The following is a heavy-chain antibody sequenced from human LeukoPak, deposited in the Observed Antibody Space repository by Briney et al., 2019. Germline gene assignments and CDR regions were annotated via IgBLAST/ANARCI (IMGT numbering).Heavy chain of an antibody. CDR2: IYYSGST. D-gene: IGHD6-13*01. J-gene: IGHJ5*02. Sequence: SETLSLTCTVSGGSISSYYWSWIRQPPGKGLEWIGYIYYSGSTNYNPSLKSRVTISVDTSENQFSLKLSSVTAADTAVHYCARESSSSWYGNWFDPWGQGTLVTVSS. V-gene: IGHV4-59*01. CDR3: ARESSSSWYGNWFDP. CDR1: GGSISSYY.